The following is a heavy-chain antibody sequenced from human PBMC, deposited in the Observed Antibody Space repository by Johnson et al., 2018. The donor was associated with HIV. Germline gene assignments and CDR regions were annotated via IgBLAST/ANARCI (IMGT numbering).Heavy chain of an antibody. Sequence: QVPLVESGGGLIQPGGSLRLSCVVSGFTFNDYSMSWIRQAPGKGLEWVSYISSSRSALYNVDSVKGRFTISRDNVENSLFLQMNNLRVDDTAVYYCARVWGKGFDIWGQGTLVTV. CDR1: GFTFNDYS. CDR3: ARVWGKGFDI. V-gene: IGHV3-11*04. D-gene: IGHD7-27*01. CDR2: ISSSRSAL. J-gene: IGHJ3*02.